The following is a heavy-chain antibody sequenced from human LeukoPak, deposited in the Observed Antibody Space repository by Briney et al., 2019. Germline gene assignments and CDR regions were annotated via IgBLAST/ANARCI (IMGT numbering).Heavy chain of an antibody. CDR2: IVHSGST. D-gene: IGHD1-26*01. V-gene: IGHV4-34*12. CDR3: ARWGATNGGHDF. J-gene: IGHJ4*02. CDR1: GGSFSGYY. Sequence: SETLSHTCAVYGGSFSGYYWSWIRQPPGKGLEWIGEIVHSGSTNYNPSLKSRVTISVDKSRNQFSLKLSSVTAADTALYYCARWGATNGGHDFWGQGTLVTVSS.